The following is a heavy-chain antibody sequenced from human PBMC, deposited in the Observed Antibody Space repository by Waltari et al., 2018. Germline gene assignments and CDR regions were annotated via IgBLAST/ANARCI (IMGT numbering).Heavy chain of an antibody. CDR2: IRPNRGGT. CDR1: GYIFTFCY. J-gene: IGHJ4*02. D-gene: IGHD5-12*01. Sequence: VQLVQPGAAVKKPGSSVEVCCMASGYIFTFCYMHWVLQSPGQGLEWMGRIRPNRGGTNDAQKFQGRVTMTRDTSSSTAYMEMSRLRSDDTAVYYCARVDGYNDYWGQGTLVTVSS. CDR3: ARVDGYNDY. V-gene: IGHV1-2*06.